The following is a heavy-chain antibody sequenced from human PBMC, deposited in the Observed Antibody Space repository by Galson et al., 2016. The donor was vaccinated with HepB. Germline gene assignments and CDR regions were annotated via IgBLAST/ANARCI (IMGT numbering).Heavy chain of an antibody. CDR2: ISTSSSTI. V-gene: IGHV3-48*02. J-gene: IGHJ3*01. D-gene: IGHD2-15*01. CDR1: GLTFSNYN. Sequence: SLRLSCAASGLTFSNYNMNWVRQAPGKGLEWVSYISTSSSTIHYADSVKGRFTISRDNAKHSLFLQMDSLRDDDTAVYYCATEGWPFDFWGQGTMVIVSS. CDR3: ATEGWPFDF.